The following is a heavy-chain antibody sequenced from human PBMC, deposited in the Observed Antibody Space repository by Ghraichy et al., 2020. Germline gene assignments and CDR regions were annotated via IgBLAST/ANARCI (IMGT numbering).Heavy chain of an antibody. J-gene: IGHJ4*02. CDR1: GFTFSSYD. CDR2: IRTTSSTI. V-gene: IGHV3-48*02. Sequence: GGSLRLSCTASGFTFSSYDMNWVRQVPGKGLEWVSYIRTTSSTIYYIDSVKGRFTISRDNAKNSVYLQMNSLRDEDTAVYYCARDLFDQSLDYWGQGTLVNVSS. CDR3: ARDLFDQSLDY.